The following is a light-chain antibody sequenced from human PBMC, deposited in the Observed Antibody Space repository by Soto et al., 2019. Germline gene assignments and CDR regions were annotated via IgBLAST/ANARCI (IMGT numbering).Light chain of an antibody. V-gene: IGKV2-28*01. Sequence: DIVMTQSPLSLPVTPGEPASISCRSSQSLLHSNGYNYLDWYLQKPGQSPQLLIYLGSNPASGVPDRFSGSGSGTDFTLKISRVEAEDVGVYYCMQALQTRLTFGGGTKVEIK. CDR2: LGS. CDR1: QSLLHSNGYNY. CDR3: MQALQTRLT. J-gene: IGKJ4*01.